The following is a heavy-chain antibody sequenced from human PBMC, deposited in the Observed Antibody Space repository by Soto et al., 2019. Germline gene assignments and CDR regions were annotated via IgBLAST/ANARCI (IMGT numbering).Heavy chain of an antibody. CDR1: GFTFSSYA. CDR3: VKGISYGYDLIDY. Sequence: GESLKISCVASGFTFSSYAMNWVRQAPGMGLEWVSTISGSGGSIYYADSVKGRFAISRDNSKNTLFLQMSSLRVEDTAIYYCVKGISYGYDLIDYWGQGTLVTVSS. J-gene: IGHJ4*02. D-gene: IGHD5-18*01. V-gene: IGHV3-23*01. CDR2: ISGSGGSI.